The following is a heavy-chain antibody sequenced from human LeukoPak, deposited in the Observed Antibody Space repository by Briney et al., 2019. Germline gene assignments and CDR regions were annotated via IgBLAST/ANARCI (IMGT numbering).Heavy chain of an antibody. D-gene: IGHD2-2*01. J-gene: IGHJ4*02. CDR2: IWYDGSNK. Sequence: GGSLRLSCAASGFTLSIYGMHWVRQVPGKGLEWVAVIWYDGSNKYYADSVKGRFTISRDNSENTLYLQMNSLRAEDTAVYYCARSYCSSTSCYADYWGQGTLVTVSS. CDR3: ARSYCSSTSCYADY. CDR1: GFTLSIYG. V-gene: IGHV3-33*01.